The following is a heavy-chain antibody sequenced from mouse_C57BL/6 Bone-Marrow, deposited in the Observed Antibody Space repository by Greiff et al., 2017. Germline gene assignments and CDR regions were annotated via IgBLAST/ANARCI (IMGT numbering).Heavy chain of an antibody. V-gene: IGHV1-82*01. CDR2: IYPGDGDT. Sequence: VQLQQSGPELVKPGASVKISCKASGYAFSSSWMNWVKQRPGKGLEWIGRIYPGDGDTNYNGKFKGKATLTADKSSITADMQLSSLTSEDSAVYSGARSLYYGSRYYAMDYWGQGTSVTVSS. CDR3: ARSLYYGSRYYAMDY. CDR1: GYAFSSSW. D-gene: IGHD1-1*01. J-gene: IGHJ4*01.